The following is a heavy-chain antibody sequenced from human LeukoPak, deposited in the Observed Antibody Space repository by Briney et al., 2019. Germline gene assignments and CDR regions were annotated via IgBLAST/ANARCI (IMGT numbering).Heavy chain of an antibody. CDR2: ISGGSSFT. CDR3: ARTSGYCSGGSCYPYYFDY. D-gene: IGHD2-15*01. J-gene: IGHJ4*02. V-gene: IGHV3-21*01. CDR1: GFSFSSFS. Sequence: GGSLRLSCAASGFSFSSFSMNWVRQAPGKGLEWVSYISGGSSFTYYVDSVKGRFTISRDNSKNTLYLQMNSLRAEDTAVYYCARTSGYCSGGSCYPYYFDYWGQGTLVTVSS.